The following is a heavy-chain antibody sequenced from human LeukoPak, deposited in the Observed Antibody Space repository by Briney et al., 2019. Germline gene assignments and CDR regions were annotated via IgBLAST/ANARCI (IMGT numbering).Heavy chain of an antibody. J-gene: IGHJ4*02. V-gene: IGHV1-8*01. D-gene: IGHD5-18*01. Sequence: ASVKVSCKASGYTFTSYDINWVRQATGQGLEWVGWMNPNSGNTGYAQKFQGRVTMTRNTSISTAYMELSSLRSEDTAVYYCARRRGYSSYFDYWGQGTLVTVSS. CDR3: ARRRGYSSYFDY. CDR1: GYTFTSYD. CDR2: MNPNSGNT.